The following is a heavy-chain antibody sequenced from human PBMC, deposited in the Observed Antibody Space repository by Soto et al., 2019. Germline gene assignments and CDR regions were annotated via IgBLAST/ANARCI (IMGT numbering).Heavy chain of an antibody. Sequence: QVQLQKSGPGLVKPSETLSLTCRVSGGSMSGYYWSWVRLAPGKGLEWIGYVYDTGSTNYNPSLQSRVSISVDTSNKHFSLSLSLVTAADTAVYFCARSIAVPSGHIDHWGQGIRVTISS. D-gene: IGHD6-6*01. CDR2: VYDTGST. CDR3: ARSIAVPSGHIDH. CDR1: GGSMSGYY. V-gene: IGHV4-59*01. J-gene: IGHJ4*02.